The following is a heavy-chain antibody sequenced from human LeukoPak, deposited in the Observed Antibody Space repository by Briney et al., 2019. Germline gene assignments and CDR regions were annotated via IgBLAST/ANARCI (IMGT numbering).Heavy chain of an antibody. CDR2: MQPNSGNT. V-gene: IGHV1-8*02. D-gene: IGHD2-2*01. CDR3: ARVRSWGSYCSSTSCPYYFDD. Sequence: ASVKVSCKASGYTFTSYDINWVRQATGQGLEWMGWMQPNSGNTGYAQKFQGRVTMTKNTSISTAYMELSSLRSEDTGVYYCARVRSWGSYCSSTSCPYYFDDWGQGTLVTVSS. J-gene: IGHJ4*02. CDR1: GYTFTSYD.